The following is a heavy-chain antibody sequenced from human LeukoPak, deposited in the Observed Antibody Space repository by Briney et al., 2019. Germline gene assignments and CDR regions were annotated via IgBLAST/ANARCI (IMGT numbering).Heavy chain of an antibody. CDR2: VDPEDGET. D-gene: IGHD1-26*01. CDR3: ATTAGGEWEDAFDI. Sequence: GATVKISCKASGYTFTDYYMHWVQQAPGKGLEWMGRVDPEDGETIYAEKFQGRVTITADTSTDTAYMELSSLRSEGTAVYYCATTAGGEWEDAFDIWGQGTMVTVSS. J-gene: IGHJ3*02. CDR1: GYTFTDYY. V-gene: IGHV1-69-2*01.